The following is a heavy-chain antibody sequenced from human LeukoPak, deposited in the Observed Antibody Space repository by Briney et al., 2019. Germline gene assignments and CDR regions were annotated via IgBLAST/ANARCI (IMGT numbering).Heavy chain of an antibody. D-gene: IGHD3-10*01. V-gene: IGHV3-20*04. CDR3: VRSVTMFQH. CDR1: GFTFDEYG. CDR2: ISRNGGST. Sequence: GGSLRLSCAASGFTFDEYGMTWVRQAPGQGLEWVSGISRNGGSTGYADSVKGRFTISRDNVKNYLFLQMNSLRAEDTALYYCVRSVTMFQHWGQGTLVTVSS. J-gene: IGHJ1*01.